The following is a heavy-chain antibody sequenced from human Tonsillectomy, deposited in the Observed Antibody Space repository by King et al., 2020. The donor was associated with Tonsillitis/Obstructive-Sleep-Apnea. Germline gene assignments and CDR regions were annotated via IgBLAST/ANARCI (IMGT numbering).Heavy chain of an antibody. CDR2: IIPILGIV. CDR1: GDTFSKYA. V-gene: IGHV1-69*10. D-gene: IGHD4-17*01. J-gene: IGHJ6*02. CDR3: ARAVYCDYNWYGLDV. Sequence: VQLVESGAEVKKPGSSVKVSCKASGDTFSKYAISWVRQAPGQGLEWMGAIIPILGIVDYAQKFQGRVTITADKSTSTAYMDMSSLRSEDTAVYYCARAVYCDYNWYGLDVWGQGTTVTVSS.